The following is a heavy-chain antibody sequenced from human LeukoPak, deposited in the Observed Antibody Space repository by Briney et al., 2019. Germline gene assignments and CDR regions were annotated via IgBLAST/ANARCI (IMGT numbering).Heavy chain of an antibody. CDR1: GYTFTDYY. J-gene: IGHJ3*02. CDR2: INPNGGGT. D-gene: IGHD1-1*01. V-gene: IGHV1-2*02. CDR3: ARDGGTAFDI. Sequence: ASVKVSCKASGYTFTDYYIHWVWQAPGQGLEWMGWINPNGGGTNYEQKLQGRVTMTTDTSTSTAYMELRSLRSDDTAVYYCARDGGTAFDIWGQGTMVTVSS.